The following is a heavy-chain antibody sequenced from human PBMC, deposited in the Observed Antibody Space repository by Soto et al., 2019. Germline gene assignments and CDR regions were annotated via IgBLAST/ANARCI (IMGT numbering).Heavy chain of an antibody. J-gene: IGHJ5*02. Sequence: PSETLSLTCSVSSGSISSYYWSWIRQPPGKGLEWIGYVYYSGSTNYNPSLKSRVTISIDTSKNQFSLRLSSVTAADTAVYYCAAGHFWSGFSNNEIKWFDPWGQGTLVTVSS. CDR3: AAGHFWSGFSNNEIKWFDP. D-gene: IGHD3-3*02. CDR1: SGSISSYY. V-gene: IGHV4-59*01. CDR2: VYYSGST.